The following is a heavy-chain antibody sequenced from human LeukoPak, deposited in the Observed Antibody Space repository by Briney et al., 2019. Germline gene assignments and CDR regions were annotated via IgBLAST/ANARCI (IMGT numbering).Heavy chain of an antibody. CDR1: GFTFSSYA. D-gene: IGHD2/OR15-2a*01. V-gene: IGHV3-23*01. CDR2: IRGSGGRT. CDR3: AKDALLLSTNDAFDI. Sequence: GGSLRLSCAASGFTFSSYAMNWVRQAPGKGLEWVSDIRGSGGRTYYADSVKGRFTVSRDNSKNTLYLQMNSLRAEDTAIYYCAKDALLLSTNDAFDIWGQGTMVTVSS. J-gene: IGHJ3*02.